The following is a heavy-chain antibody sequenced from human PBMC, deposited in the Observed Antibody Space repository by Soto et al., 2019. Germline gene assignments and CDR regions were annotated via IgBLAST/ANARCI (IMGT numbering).Heavy chain of an antibody. Sequence: ETLSLTCTVSGGSISTYYRTWIRQPPGKGLEWIGHIYYTGSTNYNPSLKSRVTVSVDTSKNQFSLKLSSVTAADTAVYYCARATYYYDRSGYLYYFDYWGQGTLVTVS. CDR3: ARATYYYDRSGYLYYFDY. V-gene: IGHV4-59*01. CDR2: IYYTGST. J-gene: IGHJ4*02. D-gene: IGHD3-22*01. CDR1: GGSISTYY.